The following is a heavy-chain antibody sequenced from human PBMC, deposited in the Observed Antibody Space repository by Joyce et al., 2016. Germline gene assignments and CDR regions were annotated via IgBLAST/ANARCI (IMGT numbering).Heavy chain of an antibody. CDR3: ARDAQMFEYFGSEGFSYNWFDP. D-gene: IGHD3-3*01. CDR2: VIPAYGTA. Sequence: VQLAQSEAEVKKPGSSVKVSCRASGGSFSVHAISWVRQAPGQGLELMGGVIPAYGTANYGQNFQDRGTITADEYTTTAYMELSDLRPEDTAIYYCARDAQMFEYFGSEGFSYNWFDPWSQGTLVTVSS. V-gene: IGHV1-69*12. CDR1: GGSFSVHA. J-gene: IGHJ5*02.